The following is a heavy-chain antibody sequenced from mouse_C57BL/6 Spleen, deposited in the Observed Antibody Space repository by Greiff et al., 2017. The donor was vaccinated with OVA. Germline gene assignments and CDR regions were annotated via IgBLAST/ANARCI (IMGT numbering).Heavy chain of an antibody. D-gene: IGHD1-1*01. CDR1: GYTFTSYW. V-gene: IGHV1-64*01. CDR3: AREDYYGSSYWYFDV. Sequence: VKLQQPGAELVKPGASVKFSCKASGYTFTSYWMHWVKQRPGQGLEWIGMIHPNSGSTNYNEKFKSKATLTVDKSSSTAYMQLSSLTSEDSAVYYCAREDYYGSSYWYFDVWGTGTTVTVSS. CDR2: IHPNSGST. J-gene: IGHJ1*03.